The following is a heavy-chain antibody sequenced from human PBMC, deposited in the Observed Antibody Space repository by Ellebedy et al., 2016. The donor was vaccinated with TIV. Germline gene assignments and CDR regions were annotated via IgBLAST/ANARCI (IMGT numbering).Heavy chain of an antibody. CDR1: GFTFSSYG. CDR3: GLTYDSSGYYLDY. CDR2: IWYDGSNK. J-gene: IGHJ4*02. Sequence: PGGSLRLSCAASGFTFSSYGMHWVRQAPGKGLEWVAVIWYDGSNKYYADSVKGRFTISRDNSKNTLYLQMNSLRAEDTAVYYCGLTYDSSGYYLDYWGQGTLVTVSS. D-gene: IGHD3-22*01. V-gene: IGHV3-33*01.